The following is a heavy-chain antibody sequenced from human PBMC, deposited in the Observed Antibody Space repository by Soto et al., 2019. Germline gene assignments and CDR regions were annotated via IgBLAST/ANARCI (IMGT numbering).Heavy chain of an antibody. Sequence: SETLSLTCAISGDSVSSNSAAWNWIRHSPSRGLEWLGRTYYSSKWYNDYAVSVKSRITINPDTSKNQFSLQLNSVTPEDTAVYYCAKSGITGTTFAFDIWGQGTMVTVSS. J-gene: IGHJ3*02. D-gene: IGHD1-7*01. CDR3: AKSGITGTTFAFDI. V-gene: IGHV6-1*01. CDR2: TYYSSKWYN. CDR1: GDSVSSNSAA.